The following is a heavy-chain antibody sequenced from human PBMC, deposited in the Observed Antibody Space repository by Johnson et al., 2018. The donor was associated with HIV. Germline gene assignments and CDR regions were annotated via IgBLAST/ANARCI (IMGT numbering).Heavy chain of an antibody. D-gene: IGHD3-22*01. J-gene: IGHJ3*02. CDR3: AKVRRAYYEDAFDI. CDR2: ISGSGGST. CDR1: GFTFRNYW. V-gene: IGHV3-23*04. Sequence: MQLVESGGGLVQPGGTLRLSCVVSGFTFRNYWMEWVRQAPGKGLVWVSAISGSGGSTYYADSVKGRFTISRDNSKNTLYLQMNSLRAEDTAVYYCAKVRRAYYEDAFDIWGQGTMVTVSS.